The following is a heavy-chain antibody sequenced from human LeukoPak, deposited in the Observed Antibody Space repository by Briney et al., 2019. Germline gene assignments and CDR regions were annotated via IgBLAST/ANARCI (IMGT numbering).Heavy chain of an antibody. Sequence: SETLSLTCTVSGGSISSSSYYWGWIRQPPGKGLEWIGSIYYSGSTYYNPSLKSRVTISVDTSKNQFSLKLSSVTAADTAVYYCARLGTYYYDSSGFDYWGQGTLVPVSS. CDR2: IYYSGST. CDR3: ARLGTYYYDSSGFDY. D-gene: IGHD3-22*01. V-gene: IGHV4-39*01. J-gene: IGHJ4*02. CDR1: GGSISSSSYY.